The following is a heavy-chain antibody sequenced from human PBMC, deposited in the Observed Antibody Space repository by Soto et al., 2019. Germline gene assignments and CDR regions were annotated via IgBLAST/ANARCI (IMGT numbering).Heavy chain of an antibody. Sequence: EVQLVESGGGLVQPGGSPRLSCAASGFTFSSYNMNWVRQAPGKGLEWVSYISSSGSTIYYADSVKGRFTISRDNAKNSLYLQMNSLRAEDTAVYYCARVAYYYDSSGYFYWGQGTLVTVSS. V-gene: IGHV3-48*01. CDR2: ISSSGSTI. D-gene: IGHD3-22*01. CDR3: ARVAYYYDSSGYFY. J-gene: IGHJ4*02. CDR1: GFTFSSYN.